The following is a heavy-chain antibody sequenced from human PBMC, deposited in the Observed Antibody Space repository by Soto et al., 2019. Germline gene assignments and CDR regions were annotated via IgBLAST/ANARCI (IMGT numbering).Heavy chain of an antibody. V-gene: IGHV3-23*01. J-gene: IGHJ4*02. CDR3: AKDSRPYGDYTIDY. Sequence: GGSLRLSCAASGFTFSSYAMSWVRQAPGKGLEWVSAISGSGGSTYYADSVKGRFTISRDNSKNTLYLQMNSLRAEDTVVYYCAKDSRPYGDYTIDYWGQGTLVTVSS. D-gene: IGHD4-17*01. CDR1: GFTFSSYA. CDR2: ISGSGGST.